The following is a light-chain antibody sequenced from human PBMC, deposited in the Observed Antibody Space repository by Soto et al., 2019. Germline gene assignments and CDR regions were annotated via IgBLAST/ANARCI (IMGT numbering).Light chain of an antibody. J-gene: IGKJ5*01. CDR2: DAP. V-gene: IGKV3-11*01. Sequence: SQSPSTLSASVGDRVTITCRASQSISSYLAWYQQKPGQAPRLLIYDAPNRATGIPARFSGSGSGTDFTLTISSLEPEDFAVYYCQQRSNWPPAITFGQGTRLEIK. CDR3: QQRSNWPPAIT. CDR1: QSISSY.